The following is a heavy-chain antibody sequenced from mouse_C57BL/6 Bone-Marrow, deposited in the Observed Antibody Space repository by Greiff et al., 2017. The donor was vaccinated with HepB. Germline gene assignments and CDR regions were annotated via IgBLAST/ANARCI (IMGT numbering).Heavy chain of an antibody. Sequence: EVQLQQSGPELVKPGASVKISCKASGYTFTDYYMNWVKQSHGKSLEWIGDINPNNGGTSYNQKFKGKATLTVDKSSSTAYMELRSLTSEDSAVYYCAREDYSSWFAYWGQGTLVTVSA. V-gene: IGHV1-26*01. D-gene: IGHD2-5*01. CDR2: INPNNGGT. CDR3: AREDYSSWFAY. CDR1: GYTFTDYY. J-gene: IGHJ3*01.